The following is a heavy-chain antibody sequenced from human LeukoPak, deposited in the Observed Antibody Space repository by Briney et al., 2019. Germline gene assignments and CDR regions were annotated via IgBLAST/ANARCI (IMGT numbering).Heavy chain of an antibody. CDR2: ISSSGSTI. CDR3: ATTNYYDSSGYPPGAFDI. J-gene: IGHJ3*02. Sequence: GGSLRLSCAASGFTFSDYYMSWIRQAPGKGLEWVSYISSSGSTIYYADSVKGRFTISRDNAKNSLYLQMNSLRAEDTAVYYCATTNYYDSSGYPPGAFDIWGQGTMVTVSS. CDR1: GFTFSDYY. D-gene: IGHD3-22*01. V-gene: IGHV3-11*01.